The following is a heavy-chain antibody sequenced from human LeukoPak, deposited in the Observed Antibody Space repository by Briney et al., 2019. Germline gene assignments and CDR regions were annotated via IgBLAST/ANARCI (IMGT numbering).Heavy chain of an antibody. V-gene: IGHV4-61*01. Sequence: SETLSLTCTVSGGSVSSGSYYWSWIRQPPGKGLEWIGYIYYSGSTNYNPSLKSRVTISVDTSKNQFSLKLSSVTAADTAVYYCARDNMAVGSYDTSSDYYYYGMDVWGQGTTVTVSS. J-gene: IGHJ6*02. CDR2: IYYSGST. D-gene: IGHD1-26*01. CDR1: GGSVSSGSYY. CDR3: ARDNMAVGSYDTSSDYYYYGMDV.